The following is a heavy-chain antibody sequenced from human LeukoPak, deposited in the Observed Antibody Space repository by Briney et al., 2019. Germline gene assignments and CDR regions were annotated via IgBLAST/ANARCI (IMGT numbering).Heavy chain of an antibody. CDR3: ARKGSGSPLDY. CDR2: IKQDGTEK. CDR1: GFTFSSYW. D-gene: IGHD3-10*01. J-gene: IGHJ4*02. Sequence: TGGSLRLSCAASGFTFSSYWMSWVRQAPGKGLEWVAHIKQDGTEKLYVDSVKGRFTISRDNAKNSLYLQMNSLRAEDTAVYYCARKGSGSPLDYWGQGTLVTVSS. V-gene: IGHV3-7*05.